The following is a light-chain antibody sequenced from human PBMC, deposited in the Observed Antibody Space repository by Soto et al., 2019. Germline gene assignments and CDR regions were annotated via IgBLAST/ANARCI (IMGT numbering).Light chain of an antibody. J-gene: IGKJ4*01. CDR3: QQYNNWPLT. Sequence: EIVMTQSPATLSVSPGERATLSCRASQSVSSNLAWYHQKPGQPPRILIYGASTRGTGIPARFSGSGSGTEFTLTISSLQSEDFAVYYCQQYNNWPLTFGGGTKVEIK. V-gene: IGKV3-15*01. CDR2: GAS. CDR1: QSVSSN.